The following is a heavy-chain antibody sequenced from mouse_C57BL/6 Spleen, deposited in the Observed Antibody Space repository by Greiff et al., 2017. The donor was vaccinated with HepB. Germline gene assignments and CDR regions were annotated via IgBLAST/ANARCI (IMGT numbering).Heavy chain of an antibody. CDR3: ARWLWSDYAMDY. CDR2: IYPGSGNT. D-gene: IGHD1-1*02. V-gene: IGHV1-76*01. Sequence: VQLQQSGAELVRPGASVKLSCKASGYTFTDYYINWVKQRPGQGLEWIARIYPGSGNTYYNEKFKGKATLTAEKSSSTAYMQLSSLTSEDSAVYFCARWLWSDYAMDYWGQGTSVTVSS. J-gene: IGHJ4*01. CDR1: GYTFTDYY.